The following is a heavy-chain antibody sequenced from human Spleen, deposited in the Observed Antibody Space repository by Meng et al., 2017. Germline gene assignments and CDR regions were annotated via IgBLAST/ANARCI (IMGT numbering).Heavy chain of an antibody. D-gene: IGHD2-15*01. Sequence: GESLKISCAASGFTVSSNYMSWVRQAPGKGLEWVSVIYSGGSTYYADSVKGRFTISRDNSKNTLYLQMNSLRAEDTAVYYCANRVAATMRMDVWGQGTTVTVSS. J-gene: IGHJ6*02. CDR2: IYSGGST. CDR1: GFTVSSNY. V-gene: IGHV3-53*01. CDR3: ANRVAATMRMDV.